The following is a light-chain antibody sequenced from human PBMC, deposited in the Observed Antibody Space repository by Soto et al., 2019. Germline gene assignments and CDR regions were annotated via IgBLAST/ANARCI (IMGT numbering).Light chain of an antibody. Sequence: DIQMTQSPSSLSASIGDRVTITCRASQSISSDLNWYQQKPGKAPKLLMYAASSLQSGVPSRFGGSGSGTDFTLTISNLQPEDFATYFCQQSYSTPLTFGGGTKVEI. J-gene: IGKJ4*01. CDR3: QQSYSTPLT. CDR1: QSISSD. CDR2: AAS. V-gene: IGKV1-39*01.